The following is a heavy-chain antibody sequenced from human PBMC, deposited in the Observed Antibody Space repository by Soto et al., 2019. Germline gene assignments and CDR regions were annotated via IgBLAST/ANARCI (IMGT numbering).Heavy chain of an antibody. CDR2: IYYSGST. J-gene: IGHJ6*02. CDR1: GGSISSSSYY. CDR3: ARQDSGSSTGHYYYGMDV. V-gene: IGHV4-39*01. D-gene: IGHD1-26*01. Sequence: SETLSLTCTVSGGSISSSSYYWGWIRQPPGKGLEWIGSIYYSGSTYYNPSLKSRVTISVDTSKNKFSLKLSAVTAADTAVYYCARQDSGSSTGHYYYGMDVWGQGTTLTVFS.